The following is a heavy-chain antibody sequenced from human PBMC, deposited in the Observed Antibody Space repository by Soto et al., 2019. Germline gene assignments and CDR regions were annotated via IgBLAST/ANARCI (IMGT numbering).Heavy chain of an antibody. D-gene: IGHD6-13*01. CDR2: IYYSGST. V-gene: IGHV4-59*01. J-gene: IGHJ4*02. CDR1: GGSISSYY. CDR3: ASDIAGVDY. Sequence: PSETLYLTCTVSGGSISSYYWSWIRQPPGKGLEWIGYIYYSGSTNYNPSLKSRVTISVDTSKNQFSLKLIFVTAADTAVYYCASDIAGVDYWGQGTLVTVS.